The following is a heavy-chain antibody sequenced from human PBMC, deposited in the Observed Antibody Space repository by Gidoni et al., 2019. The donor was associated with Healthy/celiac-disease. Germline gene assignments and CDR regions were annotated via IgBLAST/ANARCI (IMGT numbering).Heavy chain of an antibody. Sequence: QVQLQESGPGLVKPSHTLSLTCTVSGGSISSGGYYWSWIRQHPGKGLEWFGYIYYSGSTYYNPSLKSRVTISVDTSKNQFSLKLSSVTAADTAVYYCARDLRFKVFRYGMDVWGQGTTVTVSS. V-gene: IGHV4-31*03. CDR3: ARDLRFKVFRYGMDV. CDR1: GGSISSGGYY. CDR2: IYYSGST. D-gene: IGHD3-3*01. J-gene: IGHJ6*02.